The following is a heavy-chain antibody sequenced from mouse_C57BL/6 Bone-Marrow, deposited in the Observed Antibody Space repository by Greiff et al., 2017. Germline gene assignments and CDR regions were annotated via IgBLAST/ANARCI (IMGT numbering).Heavy chain of an antibody. D-gene: IGHD2-5*01. CDR3: AGDYGPLYYSNWGFSY. CDR1: GFTFSSYA. V-gene: IGHV5-4*01. CDR2: ISDGGSYT. Sequence: EVHLVESGGGLVKPGGSLKLSCAASGFTFSSYAMSWVRQTPEKRLEWVATISDGGSYTYYPDNVKGRFTISRDNAKNNLYLQMSHLKSEDTAMYNCAGDYGPLYYSNWGFSYWGRGTVVTVSA. J-gene: IGHJ3*01.